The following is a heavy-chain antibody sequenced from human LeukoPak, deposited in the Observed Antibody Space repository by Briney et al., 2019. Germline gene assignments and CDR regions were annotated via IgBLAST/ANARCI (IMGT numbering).Heavy chain of an antibody. CDR3: ARDVGPYGGSPGGD. CDR1: GFMLNRLR. Sequence: GGSLRLSCEASGFMLNRLRMHWVRQGPGKGLVWVARIKTDGSEASYAAFVRGRFIISRDNARNTLFLQMDSLRDDDTAVYFCARDVGPYGGSPGGDWGLGTLVTVSS. CDR2: IKTDGSEA. V-gene: IGHV3-74*01. D-gene: IGHD1-26*01. J-gene: IGHJ4*02.